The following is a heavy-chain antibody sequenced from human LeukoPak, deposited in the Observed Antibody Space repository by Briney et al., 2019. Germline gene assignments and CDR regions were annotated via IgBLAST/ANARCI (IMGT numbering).Heavy chain of an antibody. J-gene: IGHJ4*02. Sequence: PSETLSLTCTVSGVSISSGGYYWSWIGPHPGQGLEWIGYIYYSESTYYDPSLKSRVTISVDTSKNQLSLKLSSVTAADTAVYYCARVFDATAFDYWDQGTLHTVS. V-gene: IGHV4-31*03. CDR3: ARVFDATAFDY. CDR1: GVSISSGGYY. CDR2: IYYSEST.